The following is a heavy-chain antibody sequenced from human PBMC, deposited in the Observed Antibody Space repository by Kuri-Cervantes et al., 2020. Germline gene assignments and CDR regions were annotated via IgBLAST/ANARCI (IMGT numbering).Heavy chain of an antibody. D-gene: IGHD3-22*01. V-gene: IGHV4-34*01. Sequence: SETLSLTCTVSGVSASDFYWSWIRQPPGKGLEWIGEINHSGSTNYNPSLKSRVTISVDTSKNQFSLKLSSVTAADTAVYYCARHLRYYYDSSGPGGNDAFDIWGQGTMVTVSS. CDR2: INHSGST. CDR3: ARHLRYYYDSSGPGGNDAFDI. CDR1: GVSASDFY. J-gene: IGHJ3*02.